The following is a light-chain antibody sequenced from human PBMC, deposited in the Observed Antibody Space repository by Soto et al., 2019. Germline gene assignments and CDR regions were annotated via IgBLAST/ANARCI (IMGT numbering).Light chain of an antibody. Sequence: QSVLTQPPSASGTPGQSVTISCFGSSSNIGSNTVSWYQQLPGTAPKVLIYYNNQRPSGVPDRFSGSKSGTSASLAISGLRSEDEADYYCATWDDSLSGYVFGTGTKLTVL. CDR3: ATWDDSLSGYV. CDR1: SSNIGSNT. J-gene: IGLJ1*01. CDR2: YNN. V-gene: IGLV1-44*01.